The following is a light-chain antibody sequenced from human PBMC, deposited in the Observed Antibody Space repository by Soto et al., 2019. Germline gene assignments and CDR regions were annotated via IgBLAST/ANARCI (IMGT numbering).Light chain of an antibody. CDR1: SSDVGSHNV. CDR3: CSFAGTNTFV. Sequence: QSVLAQPASVSGSPGQSLTISCTGTSSDVGSHNVVSWYQHHPGKAPKLIIYEATKWPSGVSTRFSGSKSGNTASLTISGLQAEDEADYYCCSFAGTNTFVFGTGTKVTVL. J-gene: IGLJ1*01. CDR2: EAT. V-gene: IGLV2-23*01.